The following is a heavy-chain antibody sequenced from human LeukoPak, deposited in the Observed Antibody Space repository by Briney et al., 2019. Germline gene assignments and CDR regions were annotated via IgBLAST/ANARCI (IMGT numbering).Heavy chain of an antibody. CDR3: ARVGDSMVRGVIRNWFDP. CDR1: GYTVTEVA. CDR2: INPNSGGT. J-gene: IGHJ5*02. Sequence: ASVKVSCKVSGYTVTEVAIHWVRQTPGQGLEWMGWINPNSGGTNYAQKFQGRVTMTRDTSISIAYMELSRLRYDDTAVYYCARVGDSMVRGVIRNWFDPWGQGTLVTVSS. D-gene: IGHD3-10*01. V-gene: IGHV1-2*02.